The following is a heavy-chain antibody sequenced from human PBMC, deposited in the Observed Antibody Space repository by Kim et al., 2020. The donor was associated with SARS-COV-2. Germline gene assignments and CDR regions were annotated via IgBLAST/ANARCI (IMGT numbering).Heavy chain of an antibody. CDR3: ATWIRVPAGRVPY. CDR2: INCKTSGT. J-gene: IGHJ4*02. CDR1: GYTFSDYH. D-gene: IGHD2-2*03. V-gene: IGHV1-2*02. Sequence: ASVKVSCKASGYTFSDYHIHWVRQAPGQGLEWMAWINCKTSGTEYAPTFQGRVTVTRDTSISTGYMDLSGLMSDDTAVYYCATWIRVPAGRVPYWGQGTLVTVSS.